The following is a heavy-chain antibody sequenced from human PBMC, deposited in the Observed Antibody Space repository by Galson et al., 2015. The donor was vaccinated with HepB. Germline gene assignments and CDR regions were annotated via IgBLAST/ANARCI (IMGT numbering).Heavy chain of an antibody. V-gene: IGHV3-33*01. Sequence: SLRLSCAASGFTFSSYGMHWVRQAPGKGLEWVAVIWYDGSNKYYADSVKGRFTISRDNAKNTLYLQMNSLRAEDTAVYYCARDYGGNPGLEDAFDIWGQGTMVTVSS. CDR1: GFTFSSYG. D-gene: IGHD4-23*01. J-gene: IGHJ3*02. CDR2: IWYDGSNK. CDR3: ARDYGGNPGLEDAFDI.